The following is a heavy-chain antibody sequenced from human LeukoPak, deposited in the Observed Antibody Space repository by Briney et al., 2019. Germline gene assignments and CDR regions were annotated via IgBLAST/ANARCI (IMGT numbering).Heavy chain of an antibody. D-gene: IGHD3-22*01. J-gene: IGHJ4*02. Sequence: SETLSLTCTVSNGSINRYYWSWIRQPPGKGLEWIGYIHYSGSTNYNPSLKSRVTISVDTSKNQFSLKLSSVTAADTAVYYCARSASYDRTGYSYVDYWGQGTLVTVSP. CDR1: NGSINRYY. CDR2: IHYSGST. CDR3: ARSASYDRTGYSYVDY. V-gene: IGHV4-59*01.